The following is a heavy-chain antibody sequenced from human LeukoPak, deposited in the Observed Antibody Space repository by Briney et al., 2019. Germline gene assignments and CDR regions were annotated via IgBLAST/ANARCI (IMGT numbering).Heavy chain of an antibody. CDR1: GGSISSYY. CDR3: AGAYYDYVWGSYRFDY. D-gene: IGHD3-16*02. CDR2: IYYSGST. Sequence: PSETLSLTCTVSGGSISSYYWSWIRQPPGKGLEWIGYIYYSGSTNYNPSLKSRVTISVDTSKNQFSLKLSPVTAADTAVYYCAGAYYDYVWGSYRFDYWGQGTLVTVSS. J-gene: IGHJ4*02. V-gene: IGHV4-59*01.